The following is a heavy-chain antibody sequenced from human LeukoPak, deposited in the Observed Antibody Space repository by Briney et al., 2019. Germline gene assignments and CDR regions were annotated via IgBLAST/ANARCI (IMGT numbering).Heavy chain of an antibody. CDR2: IYYSGST. Sequence: SETLSFPGTGSGGSISSGDYYWSWIRQSPGKGLEWIGYIYYSGSTYYNPSLKSRVTISVDTSKRQFSLKLSSVTAADTAVYYCARHRGRIGWSDYFEYWGQGTLVTVSS. CDR1: GGSISSGDYY. V-gene: IGHV4-31*03. D-gene: IGHD6-19*01. J-gene: IGHJ4*02. CDR3: ARHRGRIGWSDYFEY.